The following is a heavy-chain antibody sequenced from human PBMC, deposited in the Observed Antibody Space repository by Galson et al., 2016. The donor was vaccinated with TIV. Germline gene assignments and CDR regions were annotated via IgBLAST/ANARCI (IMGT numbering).Heavy chain of an antibody. Sequence: SLRLSCAASGFTFSSYAMGWVRQAPGKGLEWVSTIRGSGISKYYADSVKGRFTISRDSSKSTVYLRMDSLRAEDTATYYCAKHFTRYVVSDGVLDVWGQGTTVTVS. CDR1: GFTFSSYA. V-gene: IGHV3-23*01. CDR2: IRGSGISK. D-gene: IGHD3-9*01. CDR3: AKHFTRYVVSDGVLDV. J-gene: IGHJ6*02.